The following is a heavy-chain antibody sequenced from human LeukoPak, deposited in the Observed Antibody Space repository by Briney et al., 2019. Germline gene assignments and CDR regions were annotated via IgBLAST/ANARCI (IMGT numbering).Heavy chain of an antibody. V-gene: IGHV3-23*01. CDR3: AKLNDCWSGYYIPPLYFDY. Sequence: GGSLRLSCAASGFTFSSYGMSWVRQAPGKGLEWVSAISGSGGSTYYADSVKGRFTISRDNSKNTLYLQMNSLRAEDTAVYYCAKLNDCWSGYYIPPLYFDYWGQGTLVTVSS. D-gene: IGHD3-3*01. CDR1: GFTFSSYG. CDR2: ISGSGGST. J-gene: IGHJ4*02.